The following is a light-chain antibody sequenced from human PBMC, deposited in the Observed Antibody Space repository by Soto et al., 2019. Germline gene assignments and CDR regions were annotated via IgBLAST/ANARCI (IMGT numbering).Light chain of an antibody. CDR1: QSISSY. V-gene: IGKV1-39*01. CDR2: AAS. CDR3: QQYNSYSRT. Sequence: DIQMTQSPSSLSAPVGDRVTITCRASQSISSYLNWYQQKPGKAPKLLIYAASSLQSGVPSRFSGSGSGTEFTLTISSLQPDDFATYYCQQYNSYSRTFGQGTKVDNK. J-gene: IGKJ1*01.